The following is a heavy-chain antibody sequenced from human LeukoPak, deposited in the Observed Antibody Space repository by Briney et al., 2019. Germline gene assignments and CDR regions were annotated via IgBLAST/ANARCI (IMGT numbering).Heavy chain of an antibody. D-gene: IGHD1-14*01. Sequence: PXXSLRLSCAXSGXMFSSNWMSWVRLAPGKGLEWVANIKEDGTETYYVDSVKGRFTISRDNAKNSLYLQMNSLRVEDTAVYYCAKEGRSPQTYWGQGTLVTVSS. CDR2: IKEDGTET. J-gene: IGHJ4*02. CDR3: AKEGRSPQTY. V-gene: IGHV3-7*03. CDR1: GXMFSSNW.